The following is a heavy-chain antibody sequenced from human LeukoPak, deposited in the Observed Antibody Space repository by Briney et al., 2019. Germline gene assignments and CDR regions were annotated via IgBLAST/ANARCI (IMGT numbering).Heavy chain of an antibody. D-gene: IGHD3-16*02. CDR1: GGSFSSYY. Sequence: KPSETLSLTCAVYGGSFSSYYWSWIRQPPGKGLEWIGGINHSGSTNYNPSLKSRVTISVDTSKNQFSLKLSSVTAADTAVYYCARRIMITFGGVIAQDYWGQGTLVTVSS. CDR3: ARRIMITFGGVIAQDY. CDR2: INHSGST. J-gene: IGHJ4*02. V-gene: IGHV4-34*01.